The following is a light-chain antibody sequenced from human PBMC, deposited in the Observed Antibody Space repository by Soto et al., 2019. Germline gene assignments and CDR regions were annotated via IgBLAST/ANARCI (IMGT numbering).Light chain of an antibody. CDR1: QSVFYSSNNKHY. V-gene: IGKV4-1*01. Sequence: DIVMAQSPDSLAVSLGERAAINCKSSQSVFYSSNNKHYLAWYQQKPGQPPKLLIYWASTRESGVPDRFGGSGSGTDFTLTISSLQAEDVAVYYCQQYYSTPYTFGQGTKLEIK. J-gene: IGKJ2*01. CDR2: WAS. CDR3: QQYYSTPYT.